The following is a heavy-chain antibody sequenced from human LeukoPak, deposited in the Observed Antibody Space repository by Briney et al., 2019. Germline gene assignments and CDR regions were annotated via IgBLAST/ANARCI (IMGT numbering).Heavy chain of an antibody. D-gene: IGHD3-22*01. Sequence: SETLSLTCAVYGGSFSGYYWSWIRQPPGKGLEWIGEINHSGSTNYNPSLKSRVTISVDTSKNQFSLKLSSVTAADTAVYYCARQGGYYYSSHWFDPWGQGTLVTVSS. V-gene: IGHV4-34*01. CDR1: GGSFSGYY. CDR2: INHSGST. CDR3: ARQGGYYYSSHWFDP. J-gene: IGHJ5*02.